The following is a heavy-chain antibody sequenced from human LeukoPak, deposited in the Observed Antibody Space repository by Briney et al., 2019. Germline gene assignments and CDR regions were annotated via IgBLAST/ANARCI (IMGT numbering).Heavy chain of an antibody. CDR1: GFTFSSYG. Sequence: PGGSLRLSCAASGFTFSSYGMHWVRQAPGKGLEWVAFIRYDGSNKYYADSVKGRFTISRDNSKNTLYLQMNSLRAEDTAVYYCAKGGGSSPLYYYYYYMDVWGKGTTVTVSS. D-gene: IGHD6-6*01. J-gene: IGHJ6*03. CDR3: AKGGGSSPLYYYYYYMDV. V-gene: IGHV3-30*02. CDR2: IRYDGSNK.